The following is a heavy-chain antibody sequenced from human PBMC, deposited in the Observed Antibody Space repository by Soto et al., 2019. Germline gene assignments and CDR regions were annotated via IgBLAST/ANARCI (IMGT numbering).Heavy chain of an antibody. Sequence: GGSLRLSCAASGFTFSSYWMSWVRQAPGKGLEWVANIKQDGSEKYYVDSVKGRFTISRDNAKNSLYLQMNSLRAEDTAVYYCARDQGYSSSWYGASFDYWGQGTLVTVSS. V-gene: IGHV3-7*04. CDR1: GFTFSSYW. D-gene: IGHD6-13*01. J-gene: IGHJ4*02. CDR3: ARDQGYSSSWYGASFDY. CDR2: IKQDGSEK.